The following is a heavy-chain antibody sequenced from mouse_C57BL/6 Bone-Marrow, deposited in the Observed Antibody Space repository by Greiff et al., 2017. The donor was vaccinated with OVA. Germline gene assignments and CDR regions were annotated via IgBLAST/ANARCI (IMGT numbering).Heavy chain of an antibody. CDR1: GYTFTSYW. CDR2: IHPNSGST. D-gene: IGHD2-2*01. CDR3: ARCGYPLYAMDY. V-gene: IGHV1-64*01. Sequence: VQLQQPGAELVKPGASVKLSCKASGYTFTSYWMHWVKQRPGQGLEWIGMIHPNSGSTNYNEKFKSKATLTVDKSSSTAYMQLSSLTSEDSAVDYCARCGYPLYAMDYWGQGTSVTVSS. J-gene: IGHJ4*01.